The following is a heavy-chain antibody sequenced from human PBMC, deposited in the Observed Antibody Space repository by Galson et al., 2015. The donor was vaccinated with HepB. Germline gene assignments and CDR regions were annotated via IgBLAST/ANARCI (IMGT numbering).Heavy chain of an antibody. J-gene: IGHJ4*02. V-gene: IGHV5-51*01. D-gene: IGHD5-24*01. CDR3: ARRLSSSEMFDF. Sequence: QSGAEVKKPGESLKISCEGFGYSFTTYWIGWVRLMPGKGLEWMGIIYPGDSDTRYNPSFQGQVTISADKSISTAYLQWRSLRASDTAVYYCARRLSSSEMFDFWGQGTLVTVSS. CDR2: IYPGDSDT. CDR1: GYSFTTYW.